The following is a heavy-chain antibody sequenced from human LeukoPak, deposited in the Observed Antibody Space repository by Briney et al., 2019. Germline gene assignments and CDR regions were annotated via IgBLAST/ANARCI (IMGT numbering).Heavy chain of an antibody. J-gene: IGHJ4*02. CDR3: ATDSSSWNIFDN. CDR1: GFTFTTYT. D-gene: IGHD2-15*01. CDR2: ISGSGYST. Sequence: PGGSLRLSCAASGFTFTTYTMTWVRQAPGEGLNWISSISGSGYSTFYSESVKGRFSISRGNPKNSVYLQMTNLTAGDTAVYFCATDSSSWNIFDNWGQGTLVTVSS. V-gene: IGHV3-23*01.